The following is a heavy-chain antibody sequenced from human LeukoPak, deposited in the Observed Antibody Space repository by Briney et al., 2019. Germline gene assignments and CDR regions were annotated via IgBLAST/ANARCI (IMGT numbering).Heavy chain of an antibody. Sequence: ASVKVSCKASGYTFTSYDINWVRQATGQGLEWMGWMNPNSGNTGYAQKFQGRVTMTRNTSISTAYMELSSLRSENTAVYYCARAQEYCGGDCYSELWGQGTLVTVSS. CDR3: ARAQEYCGGDCYSEL. D-gene: IGHD2-21*02. V-gene: IGHV1-8*01. CDR2: MNPNSGNT. J-gene: IGHJ4*02. CDR1: GYTFTSYD.